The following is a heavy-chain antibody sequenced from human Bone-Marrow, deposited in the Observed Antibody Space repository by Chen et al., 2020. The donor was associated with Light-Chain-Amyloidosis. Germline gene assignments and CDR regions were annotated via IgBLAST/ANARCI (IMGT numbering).Heavy chain of an antibody. CDR1: GFRFTGAW. Sequence: EVQLVESGGGLVKSGGSLRLSCAASGFRFTGAWMNWVRQAPGQGLEWVSYISSSSSTIYYADSVKGRFTISRDNAKNSLYLQMNSLRAEDTAVYYCAREAARRYYYYYMDVWGKGTTVTVSS. V-gene: IGHV3-48*01. D-gene: IGHD6-6*01. CDR3: AREAARRYYYYYMDV. J-gene: IGHJ6*03. CDR2: ISSSSSTI.